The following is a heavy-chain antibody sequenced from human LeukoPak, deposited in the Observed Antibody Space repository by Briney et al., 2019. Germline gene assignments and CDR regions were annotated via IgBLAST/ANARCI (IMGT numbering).Heavy chain of an antibody. V-gene: IGHV3-21*01. J-gene: IGHJ3*02. CDR1: GFTFSSDS. CDR2: ISSSTSYI. D-gene: IGHD3-3*01. Sequence: GGSLRLSCAASGFTFSSDSMNWVRQAPGKGLGWVSSISSSTSYIYYADSVKGRFTISRDNAKNSLYLQMNSLRAEDTAVYYCARAAGLRFLEWLLGAFDIWGQGTMVTVSS. CDR3: ARAAGLRFLEWLLGAFDI.